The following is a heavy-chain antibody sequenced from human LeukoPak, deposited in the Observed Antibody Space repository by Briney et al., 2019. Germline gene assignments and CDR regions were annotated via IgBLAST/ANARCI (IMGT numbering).Heavy chain of an antibody. CDR3: ARDYADRWERHPGGFDP. Sequence: PTGGSLRLSCAASGFTFSSYGMSWVRQAPGKGLEWVSAISGSGGSTYYADSVKGRFTISRDNSKNTLYLQMNSLRAEDTAVYYCARDYADRWERHPGGFDPWGQGTLVTVSS. V-gene: IGHV3-23*01. CDR1: GFTFSSYG. J-gene: IGHJ5*02. D-gene: IGHD1-26*01. CDR2: ISGSGGST.